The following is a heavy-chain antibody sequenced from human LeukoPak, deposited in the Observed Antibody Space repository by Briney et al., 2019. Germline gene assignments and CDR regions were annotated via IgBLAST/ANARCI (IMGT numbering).Heavy chain of an antibody. CDR3: ARDRDVDDFDS. D-gene: IGHD2-15*01. J-gene: IGHJ4*01. CDR2: MSYSGHT. V-gene: IGHV4-38-2*02. Sequence: PSETLSLTCTVSGYSISSGYYWGWIRPAPGKGLEWIVSMSYSGHTYYNPSLKSRVTTSIDTSKNQLSLNLKSVTAADTAVYYCARDRDVDDFDSWGHGTLVTVSS. CDR1: GYSISSGYY.